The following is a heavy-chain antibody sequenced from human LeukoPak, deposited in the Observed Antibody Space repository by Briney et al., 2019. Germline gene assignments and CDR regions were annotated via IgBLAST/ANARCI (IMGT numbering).Heavy chain of an antibody. J-gene: IGHJ3*02. V-gene: IGHV3-11*01. CDR2: ISSSGSTI. D-gene: IGHD3-10*01. CDR1: GFTFSDYY. CDR3: ARDRGFGDLDAFDI. Sequence: GGSLRLSCAASGFTFSDYYMSWIRQAPGKGLEWVSYISSSGSTIYYADSVKGRFTISRDNAKNSLYLQMNSLRAEDTAVYYCARDRGFGDLDAFDIWGQGTMVTVSS.